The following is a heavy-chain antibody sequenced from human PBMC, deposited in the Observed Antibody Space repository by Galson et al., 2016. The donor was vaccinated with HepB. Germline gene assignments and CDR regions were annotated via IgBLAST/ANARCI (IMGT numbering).Heavy chain of an antibody. V-gene: IGHV2-5*02. CDR2: IYWDDDK. Sequence: LVKPTPTLTLTCTFSGFSFSTGGVGVGWIRQPPGKTLEWLALIYWDDDKRYSPSLKSRLTITKDTSKKQVVLTMTIVDPVDTATYYCAHRTEYCIGGACYDFDYWGQGILVTVSS. D-gene: IGHD2-15*01. CDR3: AHRTEYCIGGACYDFDY. CDR1: GFSFSTGGVG. J-gene: IGHJ4*02.